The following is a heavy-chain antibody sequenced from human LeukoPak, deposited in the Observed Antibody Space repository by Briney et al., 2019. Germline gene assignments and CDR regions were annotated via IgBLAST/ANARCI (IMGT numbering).Heavy chain of an antibody. CDR2: IVGSGSTI. CDR3: ARDAPPSP. V-gene: IGHV3-11*04. CDR1: GFTFSNYA. Sequence: GGSLRLSCAASGFTFSNYAMSWVRQAPGQGLEWVSAIVGSGSTIYYADSVKGRFTISRDNAKNSLYLQMNSLRAEDTAVYYCARDAPPSPWGQGTLVTVSS. J-gene: IGHJ5*02.